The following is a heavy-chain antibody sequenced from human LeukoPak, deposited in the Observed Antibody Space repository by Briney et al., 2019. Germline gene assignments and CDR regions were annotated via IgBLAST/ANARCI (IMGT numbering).Heavy chain of an antibody. CDR2: IYTTGST. CDR1: GGSISSYY. Sequence: SETLSLTCTVSGGSISSYYWSWIRQPAGKGLEWIGHIYTTGSTNSNPSLKSRVTISVDTSKNQFSLKLSSVTAADTAVYYCARLDYNGNSVGWFDPWGQGTLVTVSS. CDR3: ARLDYNGNSVGWFDP. D-gene: IGHD4-23*01. J-gene: IGHJ5*02. V-gene: IGHV4-4*07.